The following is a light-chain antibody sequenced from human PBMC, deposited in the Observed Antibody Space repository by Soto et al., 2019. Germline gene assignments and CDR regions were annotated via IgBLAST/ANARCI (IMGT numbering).Light chain of an antibody. CDR2: XXS. Sequence: EIVLTQSPGTLSLSPGERATLSCRASQTVSSSFLPXXQPTPGXXXRXPXXXXSSRATRIPDRFTGSGSGTDFTLTISRLEPEDFAVYYCQQYGNSPQTFGQGTKGDIK. J-gene: IGKJ1*01. CDR3: QQYGNSPQT. V-gene: IGKV3-20*01. CDR1: QTVSSSF.